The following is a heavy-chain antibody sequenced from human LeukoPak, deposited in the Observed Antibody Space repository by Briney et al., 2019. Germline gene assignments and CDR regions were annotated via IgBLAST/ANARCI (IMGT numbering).Heavy chain of an antibody. D-gene: IGHD6-6*01. J-gene: IGHJ6*02. Sequence: HPGGSLRLSCAASGFTFDDYAMHWVRQAPGKGLEWVSGISWNSGSIGYADSVKGRFTISRDNAKNSLYLQMNSPRAEDTALYYCAKDAAPLIGDYYGMDVWGQGTTVTVSS. V-gene: IGHV3-9*01. CDR3: AKDAAPLIGDYYGMDV. CDR1: GFTFDDYA. CDR2: ISWNSGSI.